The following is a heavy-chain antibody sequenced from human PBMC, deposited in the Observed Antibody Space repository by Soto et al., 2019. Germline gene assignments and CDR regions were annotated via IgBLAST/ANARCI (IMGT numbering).Heavy chain of an antibody. D-gene: IGHD4-17*01. CDR3: AKDAISGDGIWLMDS. V-gene: IGHV3-23*01. CDR2: LLRSGSSA. Sequence: GGSLRLSCAASGFTFRNYAMTWARQAPGKGLEWVSSLLRSGSSAYYADSVRGRFAISSDTSANSLYLQMDNLRAEDTAIYYCAKDAISGDGIWLMDSWGQGTVVTVSS. J-gene: IGHJ5*02. CDR1: GFTFRNYA.